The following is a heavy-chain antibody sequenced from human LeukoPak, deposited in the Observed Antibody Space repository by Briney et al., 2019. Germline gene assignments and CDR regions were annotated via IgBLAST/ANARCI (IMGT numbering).Heavy chain of an antibody. Sequence: PSETLSLTCTVSGGSISSSSYYWGWIRQPPGKGLGWIGSIYYSGSTYYNPSLKSRVTISVDTSKNQFSLKLSSVTAADTAVYYCARDQGSWSEGLFDYWGQGTLVTVSS. V-gene: IGHV4-39*07. CDR2: IYYSGST. J-gene: IGHJ4*02. CDR1: GGSISSSSYY. CDR3: ARDQGSWSEGLFDY. D-gene: IGHD6-13*01.